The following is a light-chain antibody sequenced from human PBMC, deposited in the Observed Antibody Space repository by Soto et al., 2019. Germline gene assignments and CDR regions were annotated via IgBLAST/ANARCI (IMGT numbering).Light chain of an antibody. J-gene: IGKJ5*01. CDR3: QRYGSSPLIT. V-gene: IGKV3-20*01. Sequence: ETVLTQSPGTLSLSPGERATLSCRASQRVISSSLAWSQQRPGQAPRLLIYGTSSRATGIPDRFSGSGSGTDFTLTISRLEPEDFAVYFCQRYGSSPLITFGQGTRLEIK. CDR2: GTS. CDR1: QRVISSS.